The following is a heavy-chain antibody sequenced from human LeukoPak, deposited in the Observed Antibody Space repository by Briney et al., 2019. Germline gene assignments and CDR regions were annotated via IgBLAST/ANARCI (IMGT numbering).Heavy chain of an antibody. Sequence: GRSLRLSCAASGFTFSNAWMNWVRQAPGKGLEWVGRIKSKTDGGTTDYAAPVKGRFTISRDDSKNTLYLQMNSLKTEDTAVYYCTTGDSSVAGAFDIWGQGTMVTVSS. CDR1: GFTFSNAW. J-gene: IGHJ3*02. D-gene: IGHD3-22*01. V-gene: IGHV3-15*07. CDR2: IKSKTDGGTT. CDR3: TTGDSSVAGAFDI.